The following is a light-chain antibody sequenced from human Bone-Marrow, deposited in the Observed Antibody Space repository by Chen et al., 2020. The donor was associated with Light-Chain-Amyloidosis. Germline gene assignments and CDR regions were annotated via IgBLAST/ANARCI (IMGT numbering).Light chain of an antibody. CDR2: RDT. Sequence: SYALTQPPSVSVSPAQTARHTRPGADLPTKYAYWYQQKPGQAPVLVIHRDTERPSGISERFSGSSSGTTATLTISGVQAEDEADYHCQSADSSGTYEVIFGGGTKLTVL. CDR1: DLPTKY. J-gene: IGLJ2*01. CDR3: QSADSSGTYEVI. V-gene: IGLV3-25*03.